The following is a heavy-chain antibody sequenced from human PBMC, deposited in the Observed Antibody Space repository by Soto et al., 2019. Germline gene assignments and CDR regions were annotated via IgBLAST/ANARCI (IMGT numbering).Heavy chain of an antibody. CDR1: GGSISSTNYY. CDR2: IYYSGST. D-gene: IGHD6-13*01. V-gene: IGHV4-39*01. CDR3: ARRLFSSTWPSYFDS. J-gene: IGHJ4*02. Sequence: PLETLSLTCTVSGGSISSTNYYWGWIRQPPGKGLEWIASIYYSGSTYFNPSLKSRVTISVDTSKNQFSLKLSSVTAADTAVYYCARRLFSSTWPSYFDSWGQGTLVTVSS.